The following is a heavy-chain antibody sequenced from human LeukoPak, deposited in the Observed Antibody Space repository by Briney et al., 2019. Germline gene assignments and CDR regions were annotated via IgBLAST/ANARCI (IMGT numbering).Heavy chain of an antibody. CDR3: ARGRSYNWNDFDY. CDR1: GGSFSGYY. J-gene: IGHJ4*02. D-gene: IGHD1-1*01. Sequence: PSETLSLTCAVYGGSFSGYYWSWIRQPPGKGLEWIGEINHSGSTNYNPSLKSRVTISVDTSKNQFSLKLSSVTAADTAVYYCARGRSYNWNDFDYWGQGTLVTVSS. V-gene: IGHV4-34*01. CDR2: INHSGST.